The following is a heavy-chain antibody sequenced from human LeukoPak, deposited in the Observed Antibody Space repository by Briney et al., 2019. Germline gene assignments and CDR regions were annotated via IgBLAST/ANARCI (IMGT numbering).Heavy chain of an antibody. D-gene: IGHD3-22*01. CDR1: GYTFTGYY. J-gene: IGHJ4*02. V-gene: IGHV1-18*04. CDR2: ISAYNGNT. Sequence: ASVKVSCKASGYTFTGYYMHWVRQAPGQGLEWMGWISAYNGNTNYAQKLQGRVTMTTDTSTSTAYMELRSLRSDDTAVYYCARAGGYYDSSGYLVDYWGQGTLVTVSS. CDR3: ARAGGYYDSSGYLVDY.